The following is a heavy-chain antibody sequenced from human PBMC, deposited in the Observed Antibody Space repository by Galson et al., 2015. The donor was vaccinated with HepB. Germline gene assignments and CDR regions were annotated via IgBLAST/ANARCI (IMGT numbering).Heavy chain of an antibody. J-gene: IGHJ3*02. Sequence: QSGAEVKKPGESLRISCKGSGYSFTSYWISWVRQMPGKGLEWMGRIDPSDSYTNYSPSFQGHVTISADKSISTAYLQWSSLKASDTAMYYCARRQWLGYGYIDAFDIWGQGTMVTVSS. D-gene: IGHD6-19*01. CDR2: IDPSDSYT. CDR3: ARRQWLGYGYIDAFDI. CDR1: GYSFTSYW. V-gene: IGHV5-10-1*01.